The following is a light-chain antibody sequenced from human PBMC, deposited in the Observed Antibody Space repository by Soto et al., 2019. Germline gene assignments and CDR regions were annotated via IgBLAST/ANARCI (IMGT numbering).Light chain of an antibody. CDR2: HAS. CDR3: QQYNSYS. CDR1: QSISNW. J-gene: IGKJ1*01. Sequence: DIQMTQSPSTVSGSVGDRDTIICRASQSISNWLAWYQQKPGTAPKVLIYHASNLQSGVPSRFSGSGSGTEFTLTISSLQPDDFATYYCQQYNSYSFGQRTKVDI. V-gene: IGKV1-5*02.